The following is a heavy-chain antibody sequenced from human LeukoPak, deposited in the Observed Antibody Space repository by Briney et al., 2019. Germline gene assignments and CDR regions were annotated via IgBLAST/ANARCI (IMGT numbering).Heavy chain of an antibody. CDR3: ARVPRGSSTGY. Sequence: GGSLRLSCAASGFTFSSYWMSWVRQAPGKGVEWVANIKQDGSEKYYVDSVEGRFTISRDNAKNSLYLQMNSLRAEDTAVYYCARVPRGSSTGYWGQGTLVTVSS. CDR1: GFTFSSYW. CDR2: IKQDGSEK. J-gene: IGHJ4*02. V-gene: IGHV3-7*01. D-gene: IGHD2-2*01.